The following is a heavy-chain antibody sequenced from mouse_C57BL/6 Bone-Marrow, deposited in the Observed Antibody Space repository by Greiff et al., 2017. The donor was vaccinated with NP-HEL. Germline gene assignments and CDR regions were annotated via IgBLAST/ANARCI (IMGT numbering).Heavy chain of an antibody. V-gene: IGHV14-4*01. Sequence: VQLQQSGAELVRPGASVKLSCTASGFNIKDDYMHWVKQRPEQGLEWIGWIDPENGDTEYASKFQGKATITADTSSNTAYLQLSSLTSEDTAGYCCTADGHGAYWGQGTLVTVSA. J-gene: IGHJ3*01. CDR2: IDPENGDT. CDR1: GFNIKDDY. D-gene: IGHD2-2*01. CDR3: TADGHGAY.